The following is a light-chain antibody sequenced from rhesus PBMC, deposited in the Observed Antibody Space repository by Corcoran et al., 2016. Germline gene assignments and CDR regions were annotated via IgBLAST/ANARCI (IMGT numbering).Light chain of an antibody. Sequence: DILMTQSPSSLSASVGDRVTVTCRASQGINKELSWYQQKPGKAPTLLIYAASSLQPGVSSRFSGSGAGTDFTLTISSLQPADVATYYCLQDYTTPFTFGPGTKLDIK. J-gene: IGKJ3*01. CDR2: AAS. V-gene: IGKV1-94*01. CDR1: QGINKE. CDR3: LQDYTTPFT.